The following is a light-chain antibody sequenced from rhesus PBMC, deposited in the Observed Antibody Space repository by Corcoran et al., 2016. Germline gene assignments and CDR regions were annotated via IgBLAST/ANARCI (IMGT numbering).Light chain of an antibody. Sequence: DIQMTQSPSSLSASVGDRVTITCRASQGISSWLAWYQQKPGKAPKLLIYNASSLQSGVPSRFRGSGSGTVFNLTISSLQAEDFATYYCQQYNSAPPTFGQGTKVEIK. J-gene: IGKJ1*01. V-gene: IGKV1-21*01. CDR1: QGISSW. CDR3: QQYNSAPPT. CDR2: NAS.